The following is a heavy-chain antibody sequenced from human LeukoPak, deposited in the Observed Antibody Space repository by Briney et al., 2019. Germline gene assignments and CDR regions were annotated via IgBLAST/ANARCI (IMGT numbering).Heavy chain of an antibody. D-gene: IGHD2-15*01. CDR2: ISGSGGST. V-gene: IGHV3-23*01. CDR3: ANGDIVVVVAATIFDY. J-gene: IGHJ4*02. CDR1: GFTFSSYA. Sequence: GGSLRLSCAAAGFTFSSYAMSWVRQAPGKGLEWVSAISGSGGSTYYADSVKGRFTISRDNSKNTLYLQMNSLRAEDTAVYYCANGDIVVVVAATIFDYWGQGTLVTVSS.